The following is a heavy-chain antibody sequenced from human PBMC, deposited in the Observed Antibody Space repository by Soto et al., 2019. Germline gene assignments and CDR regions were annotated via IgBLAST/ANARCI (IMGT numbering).Heavy chain of an antibody. D-gene: IGHD2-15*01. CDR3: AGFRAPPKCSGGSCYLIYY. J-gene: IGHJ4*02. CDR1: GCSISSNH. V-gene: IGHV4-59*07. CDR2: IYYSGSP. Sequence: SATLSITCPVSGCSISSNHRSWIRQTPGRRLAWIGYIYYSGSPNYHPSLKSLVTISVDTSKNNFSLKLSSVTAADTAVYYCAGFRAPPKCSGGSCYLIYYWGQRTLITVS.